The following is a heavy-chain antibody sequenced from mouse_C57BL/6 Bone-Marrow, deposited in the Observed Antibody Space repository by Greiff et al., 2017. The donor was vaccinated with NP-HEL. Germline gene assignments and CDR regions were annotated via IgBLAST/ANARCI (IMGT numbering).Heavy chain of an antibody. Sequence: VQLQQSGPELVKPGASVKIPCKASGYTFTDYNMDWVKQSHGKSLEWIGDINPNNGGTIYNQKFKGKATLTVDKSSSTAYMELRSLTSEDTAVYYCARKGGDYSNSWFAYWGQGTLVTVSA. CDR1: GYTFTDYN. V-gene: IGHV1-18*01. CDR3: ARKGGDYSNSWFAY. CDR2: INPNNGGT. D-gene: IGHD2-5*01. J-gene: IGHJ3*01.